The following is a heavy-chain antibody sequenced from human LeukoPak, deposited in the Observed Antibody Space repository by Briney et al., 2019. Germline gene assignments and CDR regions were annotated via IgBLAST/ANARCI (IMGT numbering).Heavy chain of an antibody. D-gene: IGHD4-11*01. CDR1: GFTLSDHY. J-gene: IGHJ4*02. CDR2: TRNKANSYTT. CDR3: ARAPYSTYFFDY. V-gene: IGHV3-72*01. Sequence: PGGSLRLSCAASGFTLSDHYMDWVRQAPGKGLEWVGRTRNKANSYTTDYAASVRGRFTISRDDSKNLLYLQMTSLTTEDTAVYYCARAPYSTYFFDYWGQGTLVTVSS.